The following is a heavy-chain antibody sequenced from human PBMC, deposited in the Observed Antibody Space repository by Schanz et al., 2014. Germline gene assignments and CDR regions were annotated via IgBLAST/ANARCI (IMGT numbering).Heavy chain of an antibody. Sequence: EVQLVESGGGLVQPGGSLRLSCAASGFTFSSYSMNWVRQAPGKGLEWVSAISGRDGSTYYADSVRGRFTISRDNSKNTLYLHMNSLRAEDTAVYYCARPPHDSSGYYPFDYWGQGTLVTVSS. CDR3: ARPPHDSSGYYPFDY. V-gene: IGHV3-23*04. D-gene: IGHD3-22*01. J-gene: IGHJ4*02. CDR1: GFTFSSYS. CDR2: ISGRDGST.